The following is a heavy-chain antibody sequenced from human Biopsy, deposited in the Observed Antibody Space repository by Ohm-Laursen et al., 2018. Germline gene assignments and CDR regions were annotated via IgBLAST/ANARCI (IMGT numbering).Heavy chain of an antibody. V-gene: IGHV3-23*01. CDR3: ARDPIVGSKADGMDV. CDR2: ITGDGGSI. J-gene: IGHJ6*02. CDR1: GFTFSNYG. Sequence: LSLTCAASGFTFSNYGMTWVRQAPGKGLEWVSSITGDGGSIHYADPVKGRFTISRDNSKNTVYLQMNSLRVEDTAVYYCARDPIVGSKADGMDVWGQGTTVTVSS. D-gene: IGHD1-26*01.